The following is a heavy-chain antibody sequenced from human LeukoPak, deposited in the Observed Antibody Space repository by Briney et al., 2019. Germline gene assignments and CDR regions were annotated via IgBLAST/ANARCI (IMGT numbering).Heavy chain of an antibody. CDR1: GFTFSSYW. J-gene: IGHJ4*02. CDR2: IGEDGSEK. CDR3: ARGGSSWYFSLDY. D-gene: IGHD6-13*01. V-gene: IGHV3-7*01. Sequence: PGGSLRLSCAASGFTFSSYWMTWVRQAPGKGLEWVANIGEDGSEKYYVDSVKGRFTISRDNAKNSLYLQVNSLRAEDTAVYYCARGGSSWYFSLDYWGQGTLVTVSS.